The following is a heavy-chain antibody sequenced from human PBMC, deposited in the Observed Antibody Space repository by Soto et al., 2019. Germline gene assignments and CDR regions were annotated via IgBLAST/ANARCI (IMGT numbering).Heavy chain of an antibody. CDR2: INGDRGNT. CDR3: AKIESRDAVDF. Sequence: QVQLVQSGAQVRKPGASVTISCQASGYTLSHYAIHWARQAPGQSFEWLGWINGDRGNTEYSQKFPGRVAIRRDTSANTAYLDLSSLKSEDTAVYYCAKIESRDAVDFWGQGTMVTVSS. V-gene: IGHV1-3*01. CDR1: GYTLSHYA. J-gene: IGHJ3*01.